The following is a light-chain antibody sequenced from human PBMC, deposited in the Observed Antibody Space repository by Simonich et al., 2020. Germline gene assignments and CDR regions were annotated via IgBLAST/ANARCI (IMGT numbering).Light chain of an antibody. CDR3: YSAADNNLRV. V-gene: IGLV3-27*01. J-gene: IGLJ1*01. CDR2: KNS. CDR1: VLAKKY. Sequence: SYELTQPSSVSVSPGQTARITCSGDVLAKKYARWFQQKPGQAPVLVIYKNSERPSGIPGRVSGSSSGTTVTLTISGAQVEDEADYYCYSAADNNLRVFGTGTKVTVL.